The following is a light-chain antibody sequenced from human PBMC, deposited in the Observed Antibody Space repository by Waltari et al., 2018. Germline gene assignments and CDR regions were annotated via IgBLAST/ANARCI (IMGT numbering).Light chain of an antibody. CDR2: DAS. V-gene: IGKV1-12*01. CDR1: QGISSR. J-gene: IGKJ1*01. Sequence: DIQMTQSPSSVSASVGDRATLTCRASQGISSRLAWYQQKPGKAPKLLIYDASSLHSGVPSRFSGSGSGTEFTLTISSLQPEDFATYYCQQVDSFPRTFGQGTKVEVK. CDR3: QQVDSFPRT.